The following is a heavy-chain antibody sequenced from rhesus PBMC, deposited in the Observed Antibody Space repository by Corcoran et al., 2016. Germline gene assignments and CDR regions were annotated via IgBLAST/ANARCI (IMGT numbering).Heavy chain of an antibody. D-gene: IGHD3-34*01. V-gene: IGHV3S42*01. Sequence: EVQLVESGGGLAKPGGSLRLSCAASGFTFSSYWMNGVRQTPGKGREWISDINSGGGSTYYADSVKGRFTISRDNSKNTLSLQMNSLRAEDTAVYYCAKSNWGDYYIDYWGQGVLVTVSS. CDR3: AKSNWGDYYIDY. CDR1: GFTFSSYW. CDR2: INSGGGST. J-gene: IGHJ4*01.